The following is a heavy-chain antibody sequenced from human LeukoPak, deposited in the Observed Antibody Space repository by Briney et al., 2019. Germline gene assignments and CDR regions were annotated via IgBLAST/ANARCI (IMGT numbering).Heavy chain of an antibody. Sequence: ASVKVSCKASGYTFTNYGISWVRQAPGQGLEWMGGIIPIFGTANYAQKFQGRVTMTRDMSTSTVYMELSSLRSEDTAVYYCATAAGTVYYYYYMDVWGKGTTVTVSS. CDR3: ATAAGTVYYYYYMDV. CDR1: GYTFTNYG. J-gene: IGHJ6*03. CDR2: IIPIFGTA. D-gene: IGHD6-13*01. V-gene: IGHV1-69*05.